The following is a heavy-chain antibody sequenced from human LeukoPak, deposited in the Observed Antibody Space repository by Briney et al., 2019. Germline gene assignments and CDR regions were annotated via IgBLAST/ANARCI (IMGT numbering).Heavy chain of an antibody. V-gene: IGHV3-11*06. D-gene: IGHD5-12*01. Sequence: GGSLRLSCAASGFTFSDYYMSWIRQAPGKGLEWVSYISSSSSYTNYADSVKGRFTISRDNAKNSLYLQMNSLRAEDTAVYYCAREVGYSGYDDNYFDYWGQGTPVTVSS. CDR2: ISSSSSYT. CDR1: GFTFSDYY. CDR3: AREVGYSGYDDNYFDY. J-gene: IGHJ4*02.